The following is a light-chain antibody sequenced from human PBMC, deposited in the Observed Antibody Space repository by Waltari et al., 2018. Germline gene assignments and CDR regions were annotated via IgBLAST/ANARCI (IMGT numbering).Light chain of an antibody. CDR3: QQYNVWPPLT. CDR2: GAS. CDR1: QSIHDN. J-gene: IGKJ4*01. Sequence: EIVMTQSPATLSVSHGERATLYCRASQSIHDNLAWYQQKPGQAPRLLIYGASTRATGIPARFRVSGSGAEFNLTITSLQSEDCAVYYCQQYNVWPPLTFGGGTKVEIK. V-gene: IGKV3-15*01.